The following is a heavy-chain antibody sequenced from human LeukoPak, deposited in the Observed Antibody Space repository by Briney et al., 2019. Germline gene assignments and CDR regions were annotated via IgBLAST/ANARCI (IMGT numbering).Heavy chain of an antibody. V-gene: IGHV3-21*01. Sequence: GGSLRLSCAASGFTFSSYSLNWVRQAPGKGLEWVSSISSSSSYIYYADSVKGRFTISRDNAKNSLYLQMNSLRAEDTAVYYCARDRLERRLDYWGQGTLVTVSS. D-gene: IGHD1-1*01. CDR2: ISSSSSYI. CDR3: ARDRLERRLDY. CDR1: GFTFSSYS. J-gene: IGHJ4*02.